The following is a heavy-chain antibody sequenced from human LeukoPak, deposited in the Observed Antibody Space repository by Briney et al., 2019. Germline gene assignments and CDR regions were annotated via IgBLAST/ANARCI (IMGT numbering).Heavy chain of an antibody. CDR3: ARVPYYDILTGYDY. V-gene: IGHV1-2*02. CDR2: INPNSGGT. CDR1: GYTFTSYY. D-gene: IGHD3-9*01. Sequence: ASVKVSCKASGYTFTSYYMHWVRQDPGQGLEWMGWINPNSGGTNYAQKFQGRVTMTRDTSNSTAYMELSRLRSDDTAVYYCARVPYYDILTGYDYWGQGTLVTVSS. J-gene: IGHJ4*02.